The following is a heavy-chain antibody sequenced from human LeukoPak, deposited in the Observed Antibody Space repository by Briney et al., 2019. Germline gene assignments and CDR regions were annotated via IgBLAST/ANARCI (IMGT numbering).Heavy chain of an antibody. Sequence: GGSLRLPCAASGFTFSSYAMHWVRQAPGKGLEWVAVISYDGSNKYYADSVKGRFTISRDNSKNTLYLQMNSLRAEDTAVYYCARDPALYDSSGYIYFDYWGQGTLVTVSS. D-gene: IGHD3-22*01. J-gene: IGHJ4*02. CDR2: ISYDGSNK. V-gene: IGHV3-30-3*01. CDR1: GFTFSSYA. CDR3: ARDPALYDSSGYIYFDY.